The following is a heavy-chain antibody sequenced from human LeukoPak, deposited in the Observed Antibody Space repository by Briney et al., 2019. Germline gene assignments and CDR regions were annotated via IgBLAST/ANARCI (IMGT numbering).Heavy chain of an antibody. CDR1: GYTLTKLS. Sequence: ASVKVSCKVSGYTLTKLSMHWVRQAPGKGLEWMGGFDPEDGETIYAQKFQGRVTMTEDTSTDTAYMELSSLRSEDTAVYYCATVKAAAWYGARSYCFDYWGQGTLVTVSS. CDR3: ATVKAAAWYGARSYCFDY. V-gene: IGHV1-24*01. J-gene: IGHJ4*02. CDR2: FDPEDGET. D-gene: IGHD6-13*01.